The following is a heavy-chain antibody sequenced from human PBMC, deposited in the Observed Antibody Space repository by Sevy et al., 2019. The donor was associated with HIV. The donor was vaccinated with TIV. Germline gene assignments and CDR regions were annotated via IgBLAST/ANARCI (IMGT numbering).Heavy chain of an antibody. D-gene: IGHD2-15*01. J-gene: IGHJ4*02. V-gene: IGHV3-23*01. CDR2: ISGSGGST. CDR1: GFTFSSYA. Sequence: GSLRLSCAASGFTFSSYAMSLVRQAPGKGLEWVSAISGSGGSTYYADSVKGRFTIYRDNSKNTQYLEMNSLRAEDTAVYYCAKDREGEWKLDYFDYWGQGTLVTVSS. CDR3: AKDREGEWKLDYFDY.